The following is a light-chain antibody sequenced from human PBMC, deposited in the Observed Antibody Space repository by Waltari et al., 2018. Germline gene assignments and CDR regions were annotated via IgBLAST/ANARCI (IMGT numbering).Light chain of an antibody. V-gene: IGKV4-1*01. CDR1: QGVLYSSNNKNY. Sequence: DIVMTQSPDSLAVSLGERATINCKSSQGVLYSSNNKNYLAWYQQKPGQPPKLLIYWASTRESGVPDRFSGSGSATDFTLTISSLQAEDVAVYYCQQYYSIPPTFGQGTKVEIK. CDR2: WAS. CDR3: QQYYSIPPT. J-gene: IGKJ1*01.